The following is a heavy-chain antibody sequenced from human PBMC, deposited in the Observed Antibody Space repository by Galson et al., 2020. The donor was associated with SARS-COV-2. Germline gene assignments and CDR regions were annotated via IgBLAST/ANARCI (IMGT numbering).Heavy chain of an antibody. J-gene: IGHJ4*02. CDR1: FSSSW. D-gene: IGHD6-19*01. CDR3: ARVGTRSGWKYYFDY. V-gene: IGHV3-74*01. CDR2: INSDGSST. Sequence: FSSSWMHWVRQAPGKGLVWVSRINSDGSSTSYADSVKGRFTISRDNAKNTLYLQMNSLRAEDTAVYYCARVGTRSGWKYYFDYWGQGTLVTVSS.